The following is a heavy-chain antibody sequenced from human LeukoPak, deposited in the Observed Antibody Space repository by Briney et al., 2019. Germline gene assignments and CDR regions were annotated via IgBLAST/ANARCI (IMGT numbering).Heavy chain of an antibody. CDR1: GYTFTSYG. CDR2: ISAYNGNT. Sequence: GASVKVSCKASGYTFTSYGISWVRQAPGQGLEWMGWISAYNGNTNYAQKLQGRVTMTTDTSTSTAYMELRSLRSGDTAVYCCARGGDYYDSSGTPDAFDIWGQGTMVTVSS. V-gene: IGHV1-18*01. J-gene: IGHJ3*02. D-gene: IGHD3-22*01. CDR3: ARGGDYYDSSGTPDAFDI.